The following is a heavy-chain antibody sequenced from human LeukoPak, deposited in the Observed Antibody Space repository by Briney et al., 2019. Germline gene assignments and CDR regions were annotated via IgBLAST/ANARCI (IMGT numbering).Heavy chain of an antibody. Sequence: GASVKVSCKASGYTFTGYYMHWVRQAPGQGLEWMGWINPNSGGTNYAQKFQGRVTMTRDTSNSTAYMELSRLRSDDMAVYYCEYCSSTSCNGAFDIWGQGTMVTVSS. J-gene: IGHJ3*02. CDR1: GYTFTGYY. CDR2: INPNSGGT. V-gene: IGHV1-2*02. CDR3: EYCSSTSCNGAFDI. D-gene: IGHD2-2*01.